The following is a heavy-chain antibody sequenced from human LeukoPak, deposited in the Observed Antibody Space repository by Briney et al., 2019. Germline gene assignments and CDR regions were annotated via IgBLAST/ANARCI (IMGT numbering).Heavy chain of an antibody. J-gene: IGHJ4*02. D-gene: IGHD5-24*01. V-gene: IGHV3-23*01. Sequence: GGSLRLSCAASEFTFSDYYMSWVRQAPGKGLEWVSAISGSGGSTYYADSVKGRFTISRDNSKNTLYLQMNSLRAEDTAVYYCAKDRFGNVATTLDYWGQGTLVTVSS. CDR2: ISGSGGST. CDR1: EFTFSDYY. CDR3: AKDRFGNVATTLDY.